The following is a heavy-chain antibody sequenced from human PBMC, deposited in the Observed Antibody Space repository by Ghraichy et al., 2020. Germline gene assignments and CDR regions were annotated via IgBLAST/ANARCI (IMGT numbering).Heavy chain of an antibody. Sequence: GGSLRLSCAASGFTVSSNYMSWVRHAPGKGLEWVSVIYSGGSTYYGDSVKGRFTISRDNSKNTVYLQMNSLRAEDTAVYYCARGRRDSSGYDYPVDYWGQGTLVTVSS. J-gene: IGHJ4*02. CDR3: ARGRRDSSGYDYPVDY. CDR2: IYSGGST. V-gene: IGHV3-53*01. CDR1: GFTVSSNY. D-gene: IGHD3-22*01.